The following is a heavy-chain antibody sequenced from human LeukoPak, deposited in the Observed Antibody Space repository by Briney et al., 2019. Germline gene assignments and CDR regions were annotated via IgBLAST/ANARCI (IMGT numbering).Heavy chain of an antibody. J-gene: IGHJ5*02. CDR2: IGATGDIT. Sequence: PGGSLRLSCAASGFTFSSYSMTWVRQAPGKGLEWLSLIGATGDITYYADSVKGRFTISRDNSKNTVCLQMDGLRAGDTAVYYCARTWFGDLEIRFDPWGQGTLVTVSS. V-gene: IGHV3-23*01. CDR3: ARTWFGDLEIRFDP. CDR1: GFTFSSYS. D-gene: IGHD3-10*01.